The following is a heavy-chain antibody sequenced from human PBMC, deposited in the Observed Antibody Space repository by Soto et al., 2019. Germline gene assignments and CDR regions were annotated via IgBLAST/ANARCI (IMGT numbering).Heavy chain of an antibody. CDR1: DDSITSGAYY. Sequence: SETLSLTCTVSDDSITSGAYYWGLIRQPPGKGLEWIGTIQYRGSTYYNPSLKSRVTMSLDTSKNQYSLRLSSVTAADTAVYYCAKNRLVAEQQLDLSFDYWGQGTLVTVSS. J-gene: IGHJ4*02. D-gene: IGHD6-13*01. V-gene: IGHV4-39*01. CDR2: IQYRGST. CDR3: AKNRLVAEQQLDLSFDY.